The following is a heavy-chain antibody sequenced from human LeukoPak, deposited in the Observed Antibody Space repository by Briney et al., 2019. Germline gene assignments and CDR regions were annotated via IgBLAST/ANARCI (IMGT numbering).Heavy chain of an antibody. CDR3: ARRGIVGATTGYRTFDY. D-gene: IGHD1-26*01. Sequence: ASVKVSSKASGYTFTSYYMHWVRQAPGQGLEWMGINNPSGGSTSYAQKFQGRVTMTRDMSTSTVYMELSSLRSEDTAVYYCARRGIVGATTGYRTFDYWGQGTLVTVSS. V-gene: IGHV1-46*01. CDR2: NNPSGGST. CDR1: GYTFTSYY. J-gene: IGHJ4*02.